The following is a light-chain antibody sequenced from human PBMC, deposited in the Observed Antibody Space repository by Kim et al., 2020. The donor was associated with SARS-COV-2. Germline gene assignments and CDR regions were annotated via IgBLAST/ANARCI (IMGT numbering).Light chain of an antibody. CDR2: DAA. V-gene: IGKV3-11*01. J-gene: IGKJ4*01. Sequence: PVEIASRTCRATHSVDISLAWYQQTPGQPPRLLINDAAISAAGVPDRFSGSGSATDFTLSLASLGPEDVAVDYCQQRGSWTPTLTFGGGTKVDIK. CDR1: HSVDIS. CDR3: QQRGSWTPTLT.